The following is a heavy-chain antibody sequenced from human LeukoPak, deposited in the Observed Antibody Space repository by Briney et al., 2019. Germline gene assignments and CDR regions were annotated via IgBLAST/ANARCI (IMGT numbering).Heavy chain of an antibody. V-gene: IGHV4-4*07. CDR3: AREIMGATRAFDY. J-gene: IGHJ4*02. Sequence: SETLSLTCTVSGVSISSYYWSWIRQPAGKGLEWIGRIYSSGSTNYNPSLKSRVTMSVDTSKNQFSLKVSSVTAADTAVYYCAREIMGATRAFDYWGQGTLVTVSS. D-gene: IGHD1-26*01. CDR1: GVSISSYY. CDR2: IYSSGST.